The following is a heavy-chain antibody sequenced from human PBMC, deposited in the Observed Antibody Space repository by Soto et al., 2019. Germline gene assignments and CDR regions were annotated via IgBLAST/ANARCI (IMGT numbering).Heavy chain of an antibody. CDR1: GFXCSNAL. Sequence: GXPRLSCATSGFXCSNALMSWVRQAPGKGRELVGLSKSKTDGGTTDYAAPLKGRFTISRDDSKDTLYLQMNSLKTGQTAVYYCTTDPQIGYRTNGVCYTRGPNYYYYGMDVWGQGTTATVSS. D-gene: IGHD2-8*01. V-gene: IGHV3-15*01. J-gene: IGHJ6*02. CDR2: SKSKTDGGTT. CDR3: TTDPQIGYRTNGVCYTRGPNYYYYGMDV.